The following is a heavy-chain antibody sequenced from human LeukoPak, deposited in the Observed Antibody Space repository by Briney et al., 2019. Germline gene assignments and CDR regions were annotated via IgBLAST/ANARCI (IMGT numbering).Heavy chain of an antibody. Sequence: PGGSLRLSCAASGFTFSNYAMNWVRQAPGKGLEWVSIISDSGGSTYYADSVKGRFTISRDNAKNSVYLQMNSLRPEDTAVCYCLKDMDSGGWAWGQGTLVTVSA. CDR3: LKDMDSGGWA. CDR2: ISDSGGST. CDR1: GFTFSNYA. V-gene: IGHV3-23*01. D-gene: IGHD3-22*01. J-gene: IGHJ5*02.